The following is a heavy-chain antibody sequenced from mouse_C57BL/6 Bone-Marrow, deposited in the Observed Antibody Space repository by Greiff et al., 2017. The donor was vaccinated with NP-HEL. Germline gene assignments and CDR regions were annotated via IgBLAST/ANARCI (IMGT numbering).Heavy chain of an antibody. J-gene: IGHJ3*01. CDR1: GFTFSSYA. CDR2: ISDGGSYT. Sequence: EVQRVESGGGLVKPGGSLKLSCAASGFTFSSYAMSWVRQTPEKRLEWVATISDGGSYTYYPDNVKGRFTISRDNAKNNLYLQMSHLKSEDTAMYYCAAEYWGQGTLVTVSA. V-gene: IGHV5-4*01. CDR3: AAEY.